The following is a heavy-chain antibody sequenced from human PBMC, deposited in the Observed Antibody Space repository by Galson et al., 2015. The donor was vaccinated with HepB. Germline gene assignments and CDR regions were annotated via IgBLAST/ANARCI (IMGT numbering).Heavy chain of an antibody. CDR3: ARDVRITMVRGVMSY. D-gene: IGHD3-10*01. CDR1: GSTFAGYY. J-gene: IGHJ4*02. Sequence: SVKVSCKASGSTFAGYYMHWVRQAPGQGLEWMGRINPNSGGTNYAQKFQGRVTMTRDTSISTAYMELSRLRSDDTAVYYCARDVRITMVRGVMSYWGQGTLVTVSS. CDR2: INPNSGGT. V-gene: IGHV1-2*06.